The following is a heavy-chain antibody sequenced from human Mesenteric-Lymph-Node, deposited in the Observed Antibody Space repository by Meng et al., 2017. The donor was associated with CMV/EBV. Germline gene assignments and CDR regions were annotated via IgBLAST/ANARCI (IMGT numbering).Heavy chain of an antibody. V-gene: IGHV3-20*04. Sequence: GESLKISCAGSGFSFDDHGMSWVRQAPGKGPEWVSGINWNGGATEYADSVRGRFTISRDNAKKSVYLQMNSLRDEDTAVYYCARVGEYNSGYFGDPYYFDYWGQGTLVTVSS. CDR2: INWNGGAT. CDR1: GFSFDDHG. J-gene: IGHJ4*02. D-gene: IGHD6-19*01. CDR3: ARVGEYNSGYFGDPYYFDY.